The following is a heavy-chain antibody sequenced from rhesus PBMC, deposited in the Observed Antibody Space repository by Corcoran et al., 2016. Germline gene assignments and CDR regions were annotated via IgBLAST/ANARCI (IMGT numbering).Heavy chain of an antibody. CDR3: TRVRIAAAGWVDY. CDR2: ISYTGKTQ. V-gene: IGHV3-136*01. CDR1: GFTLSSYE. D-gene: IGHD6-25*01. Sequence: EVQLVESGGGLVQPGGSLRFPCAASGFTLSSYEMSWVSQATGKGLEWVSYISYTGKTQYYADSVKGRFTISRDNAKNSLSLQMSSLRAEDTAVYYCTRVRIAAAGWVDYWGQGVLVTVSS. J-gene: IGHJ4*01.